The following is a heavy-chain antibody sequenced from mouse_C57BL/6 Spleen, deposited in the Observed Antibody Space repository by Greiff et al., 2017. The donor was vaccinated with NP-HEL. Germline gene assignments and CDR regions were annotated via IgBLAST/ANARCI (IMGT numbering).Heavy chain of an antibody. CDR2: ISSGGSYT. CDR3: ARLLRYYFDY. D-gene: IGHD1-1*01. J-gene: IGHJ2*01. CDR1: GFTFSSYG. Sequence: DVQLVESGGDLVKPGGSLKLSCAASGFTFSSYGMSWVRQTPDKRLEWVATISSGGSYTYYLDSVKGRFTISRDNAKNTLYLQMSSLKSEDTAMYYCARLLRYYFDYWGQGTTLTVSS. V-gene: IGHV5-6*01.